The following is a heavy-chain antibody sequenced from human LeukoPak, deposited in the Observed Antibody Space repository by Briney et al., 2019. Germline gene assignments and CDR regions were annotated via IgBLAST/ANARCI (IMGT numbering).Heavy chain of an antibody. CDR2: ISSSSSTI. V-gene: IGHV3-48*04. CDR1: GFTFSSYS. J-gene: IGHJ4*02. D-gene: IGHD5-18*01. Sequence: GGSLRLSCAASGFTFSSYSMNWVRPGPGEGLEWVSYISSSSSTIYYADSVKGRFTISRDNAKNSLYLQMNSLRAEDTAVYYCARVLSRGYSYGASDYWGQGTLVTVSS. CDR3: ARVLSRGYSYGASDY.